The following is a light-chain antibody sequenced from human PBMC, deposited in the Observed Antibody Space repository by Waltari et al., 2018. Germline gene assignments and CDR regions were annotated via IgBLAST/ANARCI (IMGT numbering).Light chain of an antibody. Sequence: QSALTQPASVSGSPGQSITISCTSVNSNVDILHLVPWYQHHPGRNPILLIYEISQRPSGISNRFSGSKSGNTASLTISGLQPEDEADYFCCSFAGYGIYVFGSGTQVSVL. CDR2: EIS. V-gene: IGLV2-23*02. J-gene: IGLJ1*01. CDR1: NSNVDILHL. CDR3: CSFAGYGIYV.